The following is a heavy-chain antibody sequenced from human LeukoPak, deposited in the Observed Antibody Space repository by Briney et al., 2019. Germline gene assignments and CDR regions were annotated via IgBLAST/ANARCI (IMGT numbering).Heavy chain of an antibody. CDR2: IYNSGST. Sequence: PSETLSLTCTVSGGSISVFYWSWIRQPAGKGLEWIGRIYNSGSTNYNPSLKSRVTISVDTSKNQFSLKLSSVTAADTAVYYCARTTVAGNWYFDLWGRGTLVTVSS. CDR3: ARTTVAGNWYFDL. D-gene: IGHD6-19*01. CDR1: GGSISVFY. V-gene: IGHV4-4*07. J-gene: IGHJ2*01.